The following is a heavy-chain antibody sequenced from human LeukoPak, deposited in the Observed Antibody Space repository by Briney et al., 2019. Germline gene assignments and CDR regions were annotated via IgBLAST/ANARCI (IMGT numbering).Heavy chain of an antibody. CDR2: ISSSGSTI. CDR1: GFTLSNYA. J-gene: IGHJ6*04. D-gene: IGHD3-10*02. CDR3: AELGITMIGGV. Sequence: GGSLRLSCAASGFTLSNYAMNWVRQAPGQGLEWVSYISSSGSTIYYADSVKGRFTISRDNAKNSLYLQMNSLRAEDTAVYYCAELGITMIGGVWGKGTTVTISS. V-gene: IGHV3-48*03.